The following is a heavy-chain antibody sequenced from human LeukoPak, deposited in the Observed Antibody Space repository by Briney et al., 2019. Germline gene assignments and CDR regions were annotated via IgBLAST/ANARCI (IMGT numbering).Heavy chain of an antibody. CDR2: ISGGAYST. J-gene: IGHJ4*02. V-gene: IGHV3-23*01. CDR3: AKDSRGYDKPFDS. CDR1: GFTFGNFA. Sequence: GGSLRLSCAASGFTFGNFAMSWVRQAPGKGLEWVSLISGGAYSTYYADSVKGRFTISRDNSKNTLSLQMNSLRAEDTAKYFCAKDSRGYDKPFDSWGQGTPVTVSS. D-gene: IGHD5-12*01.